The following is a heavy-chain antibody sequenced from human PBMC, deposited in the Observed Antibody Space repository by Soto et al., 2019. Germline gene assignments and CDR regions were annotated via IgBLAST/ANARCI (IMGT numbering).Heavy chain of an antibody. J-gene: IGHJ2*01. CDR2: IKSKAEGGTA. Sequence: EVQLVESGGGLVKPGGSLRLSCAASGFTFNNARMSWVRQAPGKGLEWVGRIKSKAEGGTADYAAPVKGRFTISRDDSKNTVYLQMYSRKTEDIGLYYGTTMGTEVVVRSTGPYWYFDLWGRGSLVSVSS. D-gene: IGHD2-15*01. CDR3: TTMGTEVVVRSTGPYWYFDL. CDR1: GFTFNNAR. V-gene: IGHV3-15*01.